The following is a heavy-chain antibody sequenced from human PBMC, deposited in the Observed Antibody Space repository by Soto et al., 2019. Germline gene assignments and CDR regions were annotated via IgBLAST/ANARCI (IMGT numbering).Heavy chain of an antibody. CDR1: GFTVSSNY. D-gene: IGHD4-17*01. V-gene: IGHV3-66*01. CDR2: IYSGGST. Sequence: EVQRVESGGGLVQPGGSLRLSCAASGFTVSSNYMSWVRQAPGKGLEWVSVIYSGGSTYYADSVKGRFTISRDNSKNTLYLQMNSLRAEDTAVYYCASEDYGSAFDIWGQGTMVTVSS. CDR3: ASEDYGSAFDI. J-gene: IGHJ3*02.